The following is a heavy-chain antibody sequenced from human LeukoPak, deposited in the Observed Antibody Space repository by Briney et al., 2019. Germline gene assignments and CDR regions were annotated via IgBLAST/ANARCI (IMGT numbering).Heavy chain of an antibody. J-gene: IGHJ4*02. V-gene: IGHV1-18*01. D-gene: IGHD3-10*01. Sequence: ASVKVSCKASGYTFTNYGITWGRQAPGQGLEWMGWISAYNGHTNYAQNLQGRVTMTTDTSTSTAYMELRSLTSDDTAVYYCARDGSGPGFDYWGQGTLVTVSS. CDR3: ARDGSGPGFDY. CDR1: GYTFTNYG. CDR2: ISAYNGHT.